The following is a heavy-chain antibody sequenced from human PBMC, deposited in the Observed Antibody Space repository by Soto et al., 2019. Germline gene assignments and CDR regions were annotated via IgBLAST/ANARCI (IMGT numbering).Heavy chain of an antibody. CDR3: ARRSSTYLNEVIFDP. CDR1: RYTFTSYD. V-gene: IGHV1-2*02. Sequence: QVQLVQSGAEVKRPGASVRVSCKASRYTFTSYDIFWVRQSPGQGLEWMGWIKTDSGDTHYPQNFQGRVTMTRDTSISTAYMELKNLVSDDTAVYYCARRSSTYLNEVIFDPWGQGTLVIVSS. CDR2: IKTDSGDT. J-gene: IGHJ5*02. D-gene: IGHD2-2*01.